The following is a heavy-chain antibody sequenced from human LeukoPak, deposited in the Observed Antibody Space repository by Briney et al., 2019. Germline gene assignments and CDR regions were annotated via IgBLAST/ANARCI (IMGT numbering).Heavy chain of an antibody. V-gene: IGHV1-69*05. D-gene: IGHD2-2*01. J-gene: IGHJ5*02. CDR3: ARDHCSSTSCPWAPDYRFDP. Sequence: SVKVSCKASGGTFSSYAISWVRQAPGQGLEWMGGIIPIFGTANYAQKFQGRVTITRDTSASTAYMELSSLRSEDTAVYYCARDHCSSTSCPWAPDYRFDPWGQGTLVTVSS. CDR2: IIPIFGTA. CDR1: GGTFSSYA.